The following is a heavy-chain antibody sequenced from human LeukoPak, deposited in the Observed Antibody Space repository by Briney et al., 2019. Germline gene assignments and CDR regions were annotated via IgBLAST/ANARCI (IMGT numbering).Heavy chain of an antibody. J-gene: IGHJ4*02. D-gene: IGHD3-3*01. CDR2: IIPIFGTA. CDR1: GGTFSSYA. V-gene: IGHV1-69*13. Sequence: SVKVSCKASGGTFSSYAISWVRQAPGQGLEWMGGIIPIFGTANYAQKFQGRVTITADESTSTAYMELSSLRSEDTAVYYCASVRDFWSHFDYWGQGTLVTVSS. CDR3: ASVRDFWSHFDY.